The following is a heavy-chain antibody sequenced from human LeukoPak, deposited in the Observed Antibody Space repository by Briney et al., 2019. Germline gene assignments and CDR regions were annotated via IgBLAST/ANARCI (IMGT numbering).Heavy chain of an antibody. CDR2: INPNSGGA. J-gene: IGHJ4*02. D-gene: IGHD6-13*01. Sequence: ASVKVSCKSSGYSFTSYYMNLVRQAPGQGLELMGLINPNSGGANYAEKFQGRVTMTRDTSISTAYMEVSSLRSDDTAVYYCARGGTTAAGGDCWGQGTLVTVS. CDR1: GYSFTSYY. CDR3: ARGGTTAAGGDC. V-gene: IGHV1-2*02.